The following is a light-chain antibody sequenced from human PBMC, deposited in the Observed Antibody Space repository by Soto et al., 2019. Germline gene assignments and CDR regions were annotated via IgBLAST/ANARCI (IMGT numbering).Light chain of an antibody. Sequence: ETVLTQSPATLSVSPGERVTLSCRASETVSANLAWYQQRPGQAPRLLIYDVSTGATGIPARFSGRRSGTEFTLTISSLQSEDFGVYYCQQRSNWSWTFGQGTKVDIK. CDR1: ETVSAN. J-gene: IGKJ1*01. CDR3: QQRSNWSWT. V-gene: IGKV3-15*01. CDR2: DVS.